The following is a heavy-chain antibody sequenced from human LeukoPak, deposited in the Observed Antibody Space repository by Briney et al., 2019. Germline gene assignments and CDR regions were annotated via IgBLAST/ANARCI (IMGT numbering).Heavy chain of an antibody. Sequence: PGGSLRLSCAASRFTFPNYAMSWVRQAPGKGLQWVSYISGYGASTFYADSVKGRFTISRDNSKNTLYLQMNSLRAEDTALYYCAKGGSSYSEMDYWGQGTLVTVSS. CDR2: ISGYGAST. CDR1: RFTFPNYA. V-gene: IGHV3-23*01. CDR3: AKGGSSYSEMDY. D-gene: IGHD4-11*01. J-gene: IGHJ4*02.